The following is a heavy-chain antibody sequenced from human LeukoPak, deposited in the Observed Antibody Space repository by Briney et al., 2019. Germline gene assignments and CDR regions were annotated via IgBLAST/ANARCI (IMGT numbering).Heavy chain of an antibody. V-gene: IGHV4-61*02. CDR3: TRRDYYDSSGYYLDTFDY. J-gene: IGHJ4*02. Sequence: PSQTLSLTCTVSGGSISSGSNYWSWIRQPAGKGLEWIGRFYTSGSTNYNPSLKSRVTISVDTSKNQFSLKLSSVTAADTAVYYCTRRDYYDSSGYYLDTFDYWGQGTLVTVSS. CDR2: FYTSGST. CDR1: GGSISSGSNY. D-gene: IGHD3-22*01.